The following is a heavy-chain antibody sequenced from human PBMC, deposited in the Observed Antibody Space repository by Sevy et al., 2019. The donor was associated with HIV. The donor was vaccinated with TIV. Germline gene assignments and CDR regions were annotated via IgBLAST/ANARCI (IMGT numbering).Heavy chain of an antibody. V-gene: IGHV4-34*01. CDR1: GGPFSDYY. J-gene: IGHJ3*02. D-gene: IGHD2-2*01. Sequence: SETLSLTCAVSGGPFSDYYWSWIRQPPGKGLEWIGMISHSGSSTYNSSLKRRVTISVDTSRKRLSLRLNSVTDADKAVYYCARADLPVVEPEPIYLGGFDTWGQGTMVTVSS. CDR2: ISHSGSS. CDR3: ARADLPVVEPEPIYLGGFDT.